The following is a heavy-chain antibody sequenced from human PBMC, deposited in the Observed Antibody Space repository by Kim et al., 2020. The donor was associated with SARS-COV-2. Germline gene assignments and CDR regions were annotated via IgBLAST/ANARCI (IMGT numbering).Heavy chain of an antibody. CDR2: INHSGST. Sequence: SETLSLTCAVYGGSFSGYYWSWIRQPPGKGLEWIGEINHSGSTNYNPSLKSRVTISVDTSKNQFSLKLSSVTAADTAVYYCARKDGTTVTTNGMDVWGQGTTVTVSS. V-gene: IGHV4-34*01. D-gene: IGHD4-17*01. J-gene: IGHJ6*02. CDR1: GGSFSGYY. CDR3: ARKDGTTVTTNGMDV.